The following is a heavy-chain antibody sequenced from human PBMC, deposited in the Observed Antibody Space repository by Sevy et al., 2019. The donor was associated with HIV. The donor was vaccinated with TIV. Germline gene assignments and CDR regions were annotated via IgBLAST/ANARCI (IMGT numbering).Heavy chain of an antibody. CDR3: ATHAGIAAAGRVFDY. Sequence: GGSLRLSCAASGFTFSDHYMEWVRQAPGKGLEWVGRTRNKADSYTTEYAASVKGRFTISRDESKNLLYLQMNSLKTEDTAVYYCATHAGIAAAGRVFDYWGQGSLVTVSS. J-gene: IGHJ4*02. D-gene: IGHD6-13*01. CDR2: TRNKADSYTT. V-gene: IGHV3-72*01. CDR1: GFTFSDHY.